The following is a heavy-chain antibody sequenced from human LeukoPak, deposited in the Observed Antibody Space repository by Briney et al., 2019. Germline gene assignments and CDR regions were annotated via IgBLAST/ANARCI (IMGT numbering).Heavy chain of an antibody. CDR3: ARHRMVATSHFDY. CDR1: GASFSGSN. V-gene: IGHV4-34*01. D-gene: IGHD5-12*01. CDR2: INHFGGT. Sequence: SETLSLTCGVYGASFSGSNWSWIRQSPGKGLEWIGEINHFGGTNYNPSLKSRVTISVDTSKNQFSLKLSSVTAADTAVYYCARHRMVATSHFDYWGQGTLVTVSS. J-gene: IGHJ4*02.